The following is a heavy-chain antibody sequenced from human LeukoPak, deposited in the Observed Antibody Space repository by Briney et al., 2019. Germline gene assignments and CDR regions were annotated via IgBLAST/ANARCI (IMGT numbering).Heavy chain of an antibody. CDR2: INSDGSSS. Sequence: GGSLRLSCAASGFTFSSYWMHWVRQAPGKGLVWVSRINSDGSSSTYADSVKGRFTISRDNAKNTLYLQMNSLRVEDTAVYYCAREGRVSGYDFDCWGQGTLVTVSS. CDR1: GFTFSSYW. CDR3: AREGRVSGYDFDC. V-gene: IGHV3-74*03. J-gene: IGHJ4*02. D-gene: IGHD5-12*01.